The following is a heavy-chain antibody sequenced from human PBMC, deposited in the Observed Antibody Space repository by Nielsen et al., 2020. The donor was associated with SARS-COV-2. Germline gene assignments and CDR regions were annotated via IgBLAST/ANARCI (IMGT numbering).Heavy chain of an antibody. Sequence: SETLSLTCAVYGGSFSGYYWSWIRQPPGKGLEWIGEINHSGSTNYNPSLKSRVTISVDTSKNQFSLKLSSVTAADTAVYYCARGRVAAVRRGMDVWGQGTTVTVSS. J-gene: IGHJ6*02. CDR3: ARGRVAAVRRGMDV. D-gene: IGHD6-13*01. V-gene: IGHV4-34*01. CDR2: INHSGST. CDR1: GGSFSGYY.